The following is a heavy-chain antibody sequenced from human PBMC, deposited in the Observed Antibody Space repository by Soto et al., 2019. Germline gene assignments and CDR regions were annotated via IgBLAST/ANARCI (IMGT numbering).Heavy chain of an antibody. Sequence: ASVKVSCKASGYTFTSYGISWVRQASGQGLEWMGWISAYNGNTNYAQKLQGRVTMTTDTSTSTAYMELRSLRSDDAAVYYCARVVGTMIVVVITNNWFDPWGQGTLVTVSS. D-gene: IGHD3-22*01. V-gene: IGHV1-18*04. CDR3: ARVVGTMIVVVITNNWFDP. J-gene: IGHJ5*02. CDR2: ISAYNGNT. CDR1: GYTFTSYG.